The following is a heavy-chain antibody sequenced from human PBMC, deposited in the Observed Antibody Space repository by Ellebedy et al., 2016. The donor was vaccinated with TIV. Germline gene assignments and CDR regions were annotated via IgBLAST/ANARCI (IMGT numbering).Heavy chain of an antibody. V-gene: IGHV3-7*01. Sequence: GGSLRLSCAASGFNFRSYWMTWVRQAPGKGLEWVAKIRQEGDEIYYVESVKGRSTISRDNAKNSLSLQMNSLRVEDTAVYYCARRASYGDYAVQVNPWFDPWGQGTLVTVSS. CDR3: ARRASYGDYAVQVNPWFDP. CDR1: GFNFRSYW. CDR2: IRQEGDEI. D-gene: IGHD4-17*01. J-gene: IGHJ5*02.